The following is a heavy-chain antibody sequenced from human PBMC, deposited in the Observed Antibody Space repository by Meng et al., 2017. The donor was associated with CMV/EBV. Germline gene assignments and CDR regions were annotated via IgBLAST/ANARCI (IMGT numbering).Heavy chain of an antibody. Sequence: LRLSCPVSGGSISSGGYYWSWIRQHPGKGLEWIGYIYYSGSTYYNPSLKSRVTISVDTSKNQFSLKLSSVTAADTAVYYCASQWAGDSSGYYTFDYWGQGTLVTVSS. CDR3: ASQWAGDSSGYYTFDY. V-gene: IGHV4-31*03. CDR2: IYYSGST. CDR1: GGSISSGGYY. D-gene: IGHD3-22*01. J-gene: IGHJ4*02.